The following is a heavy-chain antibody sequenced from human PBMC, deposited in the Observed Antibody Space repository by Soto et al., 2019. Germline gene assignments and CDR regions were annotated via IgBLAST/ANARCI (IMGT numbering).Heavy chain of an antibody. J-gene: IGHJ3*02. Sequence: SETLSLTCTVSGGSISSYYWSWIRQPPGKGLEWIGYIYYSGSTNYNPSLKSRVTISVDTSKNQFSLKLSSVTAADTAVYYCGRCAFRDFWSGPSDAFDIWGQGTMVTVSS. D-gene: IGHD3-3*01. CDR2: IYYSGST. V-gene: IGHV4-59*08. CDR3: GRCAFRDFWSGPSDAFDI. CDR1: GGSISSYY.